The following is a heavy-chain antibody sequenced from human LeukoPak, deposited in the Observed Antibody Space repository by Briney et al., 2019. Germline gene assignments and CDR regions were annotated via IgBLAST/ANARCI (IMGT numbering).Heavy chain of an antibody. CDR2: FDPEDGET. D-gene: IGHD6-19*01. CDR1: GYTLTDLS. J-gene: IGHJ4*02. V-gene: IGHV1-24*01. Sequence: ASVKVSCKVSGYTLTDLSMHWVRQAPGKRLEWMGGFDPEDGETIYAQKFQGRVTMTEDTSTDTAYMELSSLRSEDTAVYYCATAHGGWSNYFDYWGQGTLVTVSS. CDR3: ATAHGGWSNYFDY.